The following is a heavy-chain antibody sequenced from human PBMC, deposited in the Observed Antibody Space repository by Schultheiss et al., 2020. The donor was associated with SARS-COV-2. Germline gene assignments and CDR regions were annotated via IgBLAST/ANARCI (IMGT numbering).Heavy chain of an antibody. V-gene: IGHV4-31*03. CDR3: ARDSDYGDYVIDY. CDR1: GGSISSGGYY. D-gene: IGHD4-17*01. CDR2: IYYSGST. J-gene: IGHJ4*02. Sequence: SQTLSLTCTVSGGSISSGGYYWSWIRQHPGKGLEWIGYIYYSGSTYYNPSLKSRVTISVDTSKNQFSLKLNSVTAADTAVYYCARDSDYGDYVIDYWGQGTLVTVSS.